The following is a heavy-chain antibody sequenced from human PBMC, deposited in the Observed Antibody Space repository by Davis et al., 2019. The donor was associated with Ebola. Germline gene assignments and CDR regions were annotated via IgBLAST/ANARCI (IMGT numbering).Heavy chain of an antibody. CDR2: VRNQRANYAT. CDR1: GFTLSDSP. Sequence: SPNIFCPSSGFTLSDSPIHWVRQASGKGPEWVGRVRNQRANYATAYGASVQGRFTISRDDSKNTVSLYMNRLTTEDTALYYCVKCCGDCINFDHWGQGALVTVSS. CDR3: VKCCGDCINFDH. J-gene: IGHJ4*02. V-gene: IGHV3-73*01. D-gene: IGHD2-21*01.